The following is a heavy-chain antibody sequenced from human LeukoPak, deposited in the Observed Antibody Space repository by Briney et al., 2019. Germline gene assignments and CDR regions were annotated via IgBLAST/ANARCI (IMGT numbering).Heavy chain of an antibody. CDR3: ARDLGRVNLWSKTINWFDP. CDR2: INAGNGNT. Sequence: GASVKVSCKASGYTFTGYALHWVRQAPGQRLEWMGWINAGNGNTKYSQKFQGRVTITRDTSASTAYMELSSLRSEDTAVYYCARDLGRVNLWSKTINWFDPWGQGTLVTVSS. J-gene: IGHJ5*02. D-gene: IGHD3-10*01. CDR1: GYTFTGYA. V-gene: IGHV1-3*01.